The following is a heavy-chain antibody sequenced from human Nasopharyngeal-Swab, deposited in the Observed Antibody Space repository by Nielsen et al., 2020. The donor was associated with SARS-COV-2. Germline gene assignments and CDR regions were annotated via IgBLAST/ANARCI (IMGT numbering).Heavy chain of an antibody. V-gene: IGHV1-18*04. D-gene: IGHD3-10*02. CDR1: GYTFTSSG. J-gene: IGHJ4*02. CDR2: ISTNSLNT. CDR3: ARDVLYRFDD. Sequence: ASVKVSCKTSGYTFTSSGVSWVRRAPGQGLEWMGWISTNSLNTNYAQRLQDRVTLTADRSTSTVYMELRSLGSDDTAVYYCARDVLYRFDDWGQGTLVTVSS.